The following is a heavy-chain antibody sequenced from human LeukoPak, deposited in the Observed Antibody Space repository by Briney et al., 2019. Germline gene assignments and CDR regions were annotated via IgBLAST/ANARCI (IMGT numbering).Heavy chain of an antibody. J-gene: IGHJ5*02. Sequence: QPGGSLRLSCAASEFTFSSYEMNWIRQAPGKGLEWVSYISSSGSTIYYADSVKGRFTIYRANAKNSLYLQMNNLRVEDTAVYYCARAPTKFRRDWFDPWGQGTLVTVSS. D-gene: IGHD3-9*01. CDR1: EFTFSSYE. CDR2: ISSSGSTI. V-gene: IGHV3-48*03. CDR3: ARAPTKFRRDWFDP.